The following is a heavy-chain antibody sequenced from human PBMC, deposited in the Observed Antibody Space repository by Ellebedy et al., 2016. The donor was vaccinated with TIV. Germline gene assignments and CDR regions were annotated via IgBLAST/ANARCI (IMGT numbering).Heavy chain of an antibody. CDR1: GFTFSTYS. V-gene: IGHV3-23*01. CDR3: AKNNYVMDCFDP. J-gene: IGHJ5*02. Sequence: PGGSLRLSCAASGFTFSTYSMNWVRQAPGKGLEWVSGVCGSGGGTHHADSVKGRFTISRDNSTNTLYLQMNSLRAEDTAVYFCAKNNYVMDCFDPWGQGTLVTVSS. CDR2: VCGSGGGT. D-gene: IGHD4-11*01.